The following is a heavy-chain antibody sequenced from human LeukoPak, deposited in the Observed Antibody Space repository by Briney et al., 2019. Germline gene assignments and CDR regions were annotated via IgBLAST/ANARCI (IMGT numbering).Heavy chain of an antibody. CDR2: IYYSGTT. D-gene: IGHD5-18*01. V-gene: IGHV4-31*03. J-gene: IGHJ4*02. CDR3: ARGTTDGYSYGRFDY. CDR1: GGSTSSGGFY. Sequence: SQTLSLTCTVSGGSTSSGGFYWSWIRQHPGKGLEWLGYIYYSGTTYYNPSLKSRVTFSVDTSKNQFSLKLNPVTAADTALYYCARGTTDGYSYGRFDYWGQGTLVTVSS.